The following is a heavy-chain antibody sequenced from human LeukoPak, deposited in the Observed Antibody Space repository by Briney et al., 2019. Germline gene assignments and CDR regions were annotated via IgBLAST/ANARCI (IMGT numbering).Heavy chain of an antibody. D-gene: IGHD2-15*01. V-gene: IGHV4-59*01. CDR1: GGSISRYY. Sequence: SETLPLTCTVSGGSISRYYWSWIRQPPGKGLEWIGYIYYSGSTNYHPSLKRRVTISVDTSKNQFSLKLSSVTAADTAVYYCARSVEGYCSGGSCYSYYYYMDVWGKGTTVTVSS. CDR2: IYYSGST. J-gene: IGHJ6*03. CDR3: ARSVEGYCSGGSCYSYYYYMDV.